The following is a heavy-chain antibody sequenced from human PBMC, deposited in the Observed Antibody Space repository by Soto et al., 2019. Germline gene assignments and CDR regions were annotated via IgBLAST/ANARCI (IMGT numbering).Heavy chain of an antibody. CDR1: GYSFTSYW. CDR2: IYPGDSDT. V-gene: IGHV5-51*01. J-gene: IGHJ6*02. CDR3: ARGTADTYYYYGMDV. Sequence: PGESLKISCKGSGYSFTSYWIGWVRQMPGKGLEWMGIIYPGDSDTRYSPSFQGQVTISADKSISTAYLQWSSLKASDTAMYYCARGTADTYYYYGMDVWGQGTPVTVSS. D-gene: IGHD6-25*01.